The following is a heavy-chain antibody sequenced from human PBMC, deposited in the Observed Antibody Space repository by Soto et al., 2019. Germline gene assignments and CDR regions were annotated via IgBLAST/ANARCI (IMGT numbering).Heavy chain of an antibody. CDR2: IYYSGST. V-gene: IGHV4-59*01. CDR1: GGSISSYY. D-gene: IGHD2-15*01. CDR3: ARGAARAGILYYYGMDV. Sequence: PSETLSLTCTVSGGSISSYYWSWIRQPPGKGLEWIGYIYYSGSTNYNPSLKSRVTISVDTSKNQFSLKLSSVTAADTAAYYCARGAARAGILYYYGMDVWGQGTTVTSP. J-gene: IGHJ6*02.